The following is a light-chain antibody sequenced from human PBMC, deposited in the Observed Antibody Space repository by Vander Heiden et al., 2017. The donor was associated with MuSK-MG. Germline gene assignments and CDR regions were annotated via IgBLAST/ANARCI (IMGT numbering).Light chain of an antibody. CDR2: GAS. V-gene: IGKV3-20*01. CDR3: QQDGSSHS. J-gene: IGKJ4*01. CDR1: QSVSSTY. Sequence: DIVLTQSPGTLSLSPGERAILSCRASQSVSSTYIGWYQQKPGQAPRLLIYGASRRAHGIPARFSGSGSGTDFTLTIGRREPENLAVYYCQQDGSSHSFGGGTKVEIK.